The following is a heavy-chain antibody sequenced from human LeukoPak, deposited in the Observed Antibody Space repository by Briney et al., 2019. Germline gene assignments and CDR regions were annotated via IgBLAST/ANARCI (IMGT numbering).Heavy chain of an antibody. V-gene: IGHV3-30*18. CDR2: ISPHGDIE. D-gene: IGHD1/OR15-1a*01. J-gene: IGHJ4*02. CDR3: AKINNNDDY. Sequence: GRSLRLSCAASGFTFTTFGIHWVRQAPGKGLEWVAAISPHGDIEYYTDPVKGRFTISRDNSKNMIYLQMNSLRGEDSAVYYCAKINNNDDYWGQGNLVTVSS. CDR1: GFTFTTFG.